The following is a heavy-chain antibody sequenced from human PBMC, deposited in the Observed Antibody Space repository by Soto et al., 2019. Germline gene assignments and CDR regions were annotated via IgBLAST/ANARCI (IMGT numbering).Heavy chain of an antibody. CDR3: ARGADPDFWSGYSY. CDR1: GGSFSGYY. CDR2: INHSGST. Sequence: SETLSLTCAVYGGSFSGYYWSWIRQPPGKGLEWIGEINHSGSTNYTPSLKILVTISVDTSKNRFSLKLSSVTAADTAVYCCARGADPDFWSGYSYWGQGTLVTVSS. V-gene: IGHV4-34*01. D-gene: IGHD3-3*01. J-gene: IGHJ4*02.